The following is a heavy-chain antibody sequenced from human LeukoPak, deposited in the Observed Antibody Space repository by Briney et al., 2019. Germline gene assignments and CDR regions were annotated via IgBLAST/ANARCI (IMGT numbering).Heavy chain of an antibody. CDR1: GGSISSYY. Sequence: SETLSLTCTVSGGSISSYYWSWIRQPAGRGLEWIGRIYTSGSTNYNPSLKSRVTMSVDTSKNQFSLKLSSVTAADTAVYCCAIPYYDSSGYYYGDAFDIWGQGTMVTVSS. V-gene: IGHV4-4*07. CDR2: IYTSGST. J-gene: IGHJ3*02. CDR3: AIPYYDSSGYYYGDAFDI. D-gene: IGHD3-22*01.